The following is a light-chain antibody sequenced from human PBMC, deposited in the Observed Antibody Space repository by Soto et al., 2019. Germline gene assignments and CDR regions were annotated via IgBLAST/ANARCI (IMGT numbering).Light chain of an antibody. CDR3: QHYGGAPRT. V-gene: IGKV3-20*01. Sequence: IVLAQSPGTMSLSPEEGDTLSCRASQSVSSGYLAWYQQKPGQAPRLLIYDASSRATGIPDRFSGSGSGTDFTLTISCLEPEDFAVYYCQHYGGAPRTLGQGTKVDIK. CDR1: QSVSSGY. CDR2: DAS. J-gene: IGKJ1*01.